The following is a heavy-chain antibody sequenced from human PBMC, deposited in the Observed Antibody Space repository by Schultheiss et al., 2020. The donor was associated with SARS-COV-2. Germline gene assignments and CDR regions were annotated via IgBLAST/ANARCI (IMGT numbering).Heavy chain of an antibody. V-gene: IGHV3-74*01. J-gene: IGHJ6*03. CDR3: ARDGADTWGYYYYMDV. Sequence: GESLKISCVASGFTFSSYWMHWVRQAPGKGLVWVSRINSDGNSTSYADSVKGRFTISRDNAKNSLYLQMNSLRAEDTAVYYCARDGADTWGYYYYMDVWGKGTTVTVSS. D-gene: IGHD6-25*01. CDR2: INSDGNST. CDR1: GFTFSSYW.